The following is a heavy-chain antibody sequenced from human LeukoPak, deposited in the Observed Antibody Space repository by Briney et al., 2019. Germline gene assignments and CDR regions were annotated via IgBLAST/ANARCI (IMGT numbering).Heavy chain of an antibody. D-gene: IGHD3-10*01. J-gene: IGHJ4*02. CDR3: AKDRGMVRDFDY. Sequence: GGSLRLSCAASGFTFSSYAMSWVRQAPGKGLEWVSAISGSGDSTYYADSVKGRFTISRDNSKNTLYLQMNSLRAEDTAVYYCAKDRGMVRDFDYWGQGNLVTVSS. V-gene: IGHV3-23*01. CDR2: ISGSGDST. CDR1: GFTFSSYA.